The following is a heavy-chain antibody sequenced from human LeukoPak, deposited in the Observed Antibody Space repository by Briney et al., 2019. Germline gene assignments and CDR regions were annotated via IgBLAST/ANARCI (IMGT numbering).Heavy chain of an antibody. CDR3: ARDLDSSSWYFGC. V-gene: IGHV4-59*01. D-gene: IGHD6-13*01. J-gene: IGHJ4*02. CDR2: IYYSGST. CDR1: GGSISSYY. Sequence: PSETLSLTCTVSGGSISSYYWSWIRQPPGKGLEWIGYIYYSGSTNYNPSLKSRVTISVDTSKNQFSLKLSSVTAADTAVYYCARDLDSSSWYFGCWGQGTLVTVSS.